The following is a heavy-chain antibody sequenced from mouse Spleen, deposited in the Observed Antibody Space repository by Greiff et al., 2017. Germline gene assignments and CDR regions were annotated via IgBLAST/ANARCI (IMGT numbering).Heavy chain of an antibody. D-gene: IGHD1-1*01. V-gene: IGHV5-12-1*01. CDR3: ARDYYGSTTRWFAY. CDR2: ISSGGGST. J-gene: IGHJ3*01. CDR1: GFTFSSYY. Sequence: EVQGVESGGGLVKLGGSLKLSCAASGFTFSSYYMSWVRQTPEKRLEWVATISSGGGSTYYPDSVKGRFTISRDNAKNTLYLQMSSLNSEDTAVYYCARDYYGSTTRWFAYWGQGTLVTVSA.